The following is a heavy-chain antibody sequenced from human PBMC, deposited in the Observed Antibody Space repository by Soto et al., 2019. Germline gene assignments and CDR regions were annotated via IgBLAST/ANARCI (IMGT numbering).Heavy chain of an antibody. D-gene: IGHD6-13*01. CDR3: ARHKTREQQTAGFDP. V-gene: IGHV4-59*08. CDR1: GGSISGYY. Sequence: SETLSLTCTVSGGSISGYYWSWIRQPPGRGLEWTGYIYYSGSTKYNPSLNSRVTMSVDTSKNQFSLKLSSVTAADTAVYYCARHKTREQQTAGFDPWGQGTLVTVSS. CDR2: IYYSGST. J-gene: IGHJ5*02.